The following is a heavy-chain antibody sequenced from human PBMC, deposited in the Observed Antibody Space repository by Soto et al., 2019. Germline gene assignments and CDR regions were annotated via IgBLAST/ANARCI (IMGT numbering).Heavy chain of an antibody. V-gene: IGHV3-21*01. CDR1: GFTFSSYS. Sequence: GGSLRLSCAVSGFTFSSYSMNWVRQAPEKGLEWVSSISSSSSYIYYADSVKGRYTISRDNAKNSLYLQMNSLRAEDTAVYFCARADYDFWSGYAVIDYWGQGTLVTVS. D-gene: IGHD3-3*01. CDR2: ISSSSSYI. J-gene: IGHJ4*02. CDR3: ARADYDFWSGYAVIDY.